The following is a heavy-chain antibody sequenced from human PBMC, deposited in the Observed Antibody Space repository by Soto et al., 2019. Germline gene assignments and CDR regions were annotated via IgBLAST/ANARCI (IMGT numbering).Heavy chain of an antibody. J-gene: IGHJ4*02. V-gene: IGHV3-48*01. CDR3: AREIYDSSGYYAPFDY. CDR1: GGSISSYS. CDR2: ISSSSSTI. D-gene: IGHD3-22*01. Sequence: ETLSLTCTVTGGSISSYSMNRVRQAPGMGLEWVSYISSSSSTIYYADSVKGRFTISRDNAKNSLYLQMNSLRAEDTAVYYCAREIYDSSGYYAPFDYWGQGTLVTVSS.